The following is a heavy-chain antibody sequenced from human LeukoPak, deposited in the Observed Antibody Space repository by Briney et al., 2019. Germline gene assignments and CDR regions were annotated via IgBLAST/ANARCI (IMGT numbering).Heavy chain of an antibody. V-gene: IGHV1-69*05. CDR3: ANSGGNSDGAFDI. CDR1: GGTFSSYA. D-gene: IGHD4-23*01. CDR2: IIPIFGTA. J-gene: IGHJ3*02. Sequence: ASVKVSCKASGGTFSSYAISWVRQAPGQGLEWMGGIIPIFGTANYAQKFQGRVTITTDESTSTAYMELSSLRSEDTAVYYCANSGGNSDGAFDIWGQGTMVTVSS.